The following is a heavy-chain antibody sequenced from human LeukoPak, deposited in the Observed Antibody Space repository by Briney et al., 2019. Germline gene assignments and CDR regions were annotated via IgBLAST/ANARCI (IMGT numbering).Heavy chain of an antibody. J-gene: IGHJ6*03. D-gene: IGHD3-10*01. Sequence: GESLKISCEGSGYSFANFWIVWVRQMPGKGLEWMGIIYPGDSDTKYNPSFQGQVTISADKSISTAYLQWSSLKASDTAIYYCAIRAGTLNYYYLYMDVWGKGTTVTVSS. V-gene: IGHV5-51*01. CDR2: IYPGDSDT. CDR3: AIRAGTLNYYYLYMDV. CDR1: GYSFANFW.